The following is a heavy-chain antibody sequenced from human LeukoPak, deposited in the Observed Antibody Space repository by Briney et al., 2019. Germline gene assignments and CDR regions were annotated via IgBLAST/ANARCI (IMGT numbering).Heavy chain of an antibody. CDR2: TSSSGGST. Sequence: PGGSLRLSCAASGFIFSSYAMSWVRQAPGKGLEWVSATSSSGGSTYYADSVKGRFTISRDNSKNTLYLQMSSLRVDDTALYYCAIVGGSYAYWGQGTLVTVSS. CDR3: AIVGGSYAY. D-gene: IGHD1-26*01. J-gene: IGHJ4*02. CDR1: GFIFSSYA. V-gene: IGHV3-23*01.